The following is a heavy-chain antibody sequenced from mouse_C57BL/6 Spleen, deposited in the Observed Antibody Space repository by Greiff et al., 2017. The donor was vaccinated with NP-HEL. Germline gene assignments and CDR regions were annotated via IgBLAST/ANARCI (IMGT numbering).Heavy chain of an antibody. CDR3: ARWGYGNYAANWDVDAMDY. Sequence: QVQLQQSGAELVKPGASVKISCKASGYAFSSYWMNWVKQRPGKGLEWIGQIYPGDGDTNYNGKFKGKATLTADKSSSTAYMQLSSLTSEDSAVYFCARWGYGNYAANWDVDAMDYWGQGTSVTVSS. D-gene: IGHD2-1*01. CDR2: IYPGDGDT. J-gene: IGHJ4*01. V-gene: IGHV1-80*01. CDR1: GYAFSSYW.